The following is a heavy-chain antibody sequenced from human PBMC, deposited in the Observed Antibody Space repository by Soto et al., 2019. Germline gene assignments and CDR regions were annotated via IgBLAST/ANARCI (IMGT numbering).Heavy chain of an antibody. CDR2: ISYDGGDK. V-gene: IGHV3-30*18. CDR3: TKDHSTPEPGYFQH. CDR1: GFTFSNYG. Sequence: GGSLRLSCATSGFTFSNYGMYWVRQAPGKGLEWVAVISYDGGDKYYGDSVKGRFTISRDNSKNTVYLQMNSLRAEDTAVYYCTKDHSTPEPGYFQHWGQGALVTVSS. J-gene: IGHJ1*01.